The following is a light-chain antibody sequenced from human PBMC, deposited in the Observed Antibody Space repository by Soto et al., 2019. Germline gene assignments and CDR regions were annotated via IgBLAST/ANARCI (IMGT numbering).Light chain of an antibody. Sequence: DIQRIQSPSSLSASVGDRVTITCRASQYIGDFLNWYQQTQGTAPKLLIFGASNLHIGVPSRFSGIVSGTECTITINNLKSEDCSTYDCQERFFTIGTFGRGTKVDI. CDR2: GAS. V-gene: IGKV1-39*01. J-gene: IGKJ1*01. CDR3: QERFFTIGT. CDR1: QYIGDF.